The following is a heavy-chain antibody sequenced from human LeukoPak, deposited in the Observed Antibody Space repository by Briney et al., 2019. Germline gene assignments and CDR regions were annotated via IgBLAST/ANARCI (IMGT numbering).Heavy chain of an antibody. CDR2: IKQDGSER. CDR1: GFTLGGFW. V-gene: IGHV3-7*01. CDR3: ARYLETPRRDLDY. Sequence: GGSLRLSCSASGFTLGGFWMSWVRQAPGKGLEWVARIKQDGSERHYVDSVKGRFTISRDNARNSLYLQMNTLRAEDTAVYYCARYLETPRRDLDYWGQGTLVTVSS. D-gene: IGHD4-23*01. J-gene: IGHJ4*02.